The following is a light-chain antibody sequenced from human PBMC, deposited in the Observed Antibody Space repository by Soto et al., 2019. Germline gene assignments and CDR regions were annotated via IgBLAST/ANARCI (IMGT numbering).Light chain of an antibody. Sequence: EIVLTQSPATLSLSPGERASLSCRTSQSVSYYLAWYQQKPGQAPRLLIYDASNRATGIPARFSGSGSGTDFTLTISSLEPEDSAVYYCQQYGSSPYTFGQGTKLEIK. CDR2: DAS. V-gene: IGKV3-11*01. J-gene: IGKJ2*01. CDR1: QSVSYY. CDR3: QQYGSSPYT.